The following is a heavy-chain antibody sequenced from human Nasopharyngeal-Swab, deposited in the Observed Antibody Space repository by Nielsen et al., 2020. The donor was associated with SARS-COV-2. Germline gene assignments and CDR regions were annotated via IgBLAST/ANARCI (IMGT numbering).Heavy chain of an antibody. Sequence: GESLKISCAASGFTFSNAWMSWVRQAPGKGLEWVGRIKSKTDGGTTDYAAPVKGRFTISRDDSKNTLYLQMNSLKTEDTAVYYCTTALNPLHYYDSSGYYSPGAEYFQHWGQGTLVTVSS. CDR3: TTALNPLHYYDSSGYYSPGAEYFQH. J-gene: IGHJ1*01. D-gene: IGHD3-22*01. CDR1: GFTFSNAW. CDR2: IKSKTDGGTT. V-gene: IGHV3-15*01.